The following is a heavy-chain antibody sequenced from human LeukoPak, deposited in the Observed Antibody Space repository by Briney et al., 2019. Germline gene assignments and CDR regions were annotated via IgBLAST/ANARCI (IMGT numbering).Heavy chain of an antibody. Sequence: EGSLRLSCAASGLMFSSYWMSWVRQAPGKGLEWVANIKEDGSAKYYVDSVKGRFSISRDNAKNSLYLQMNSLRAEDTAVYFCAKDGGRYRFDYWGQGTLVTVSS. J-gene: IGHJ4*02. CDR1: GLMFSSYW. D-gene: IGHD3-16*02. CDR2: IKEDGSAK. V-gene: IGHV3-7*01. CDR3: AKDGGRYRFDY.